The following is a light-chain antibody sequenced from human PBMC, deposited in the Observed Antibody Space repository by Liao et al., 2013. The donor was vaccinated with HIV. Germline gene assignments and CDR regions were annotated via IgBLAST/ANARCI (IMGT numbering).Light chain of an antibody. CDR1: NIGSKS. J-gene: IGLJ2*01. Sequence: SYVLTQPPSVSVAPGKTARITCGGNNIGSKSVHWYQQKPGQAPVLVIYSDSDRPSGIPERFSGSNSGNTATLTISRVEAGDEADYYCQAWDSNTVVFGGGTKLTVL. CDR3: QAWDSNTVV. CDR2: SDS. V-gene: IGLV3-21*01.